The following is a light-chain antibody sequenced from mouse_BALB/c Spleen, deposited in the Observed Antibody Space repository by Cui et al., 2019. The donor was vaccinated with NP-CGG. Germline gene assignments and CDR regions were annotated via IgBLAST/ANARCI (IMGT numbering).Light chain of an antibody. Sequence: QAVVTHESALTTSPGETVTLTCRSSTGAVTTSYYANWVQEKPDHLFTGLIGGTNNRAPGVPARFSGSLIGDKAALTITGAQTEDEAIYFCALWYSNHWVFGGGTKLTVL. J-gene: IGLJ1*01. CDR2: GTN. CDR3: ALWYSNHWV. CDR1: TGAVTTSYY. V-gene: IGLV1*01.